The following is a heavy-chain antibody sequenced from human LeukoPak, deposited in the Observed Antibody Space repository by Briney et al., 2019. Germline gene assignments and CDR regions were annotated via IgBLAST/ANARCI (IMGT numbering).Heavy chain of an antibody. CDR2: IDWDDDK. J-gene: IGHJ4*02. D-gene: IGHD3-22*01. Sequence: SGPALVEPTQTLTLTCTFSGFSLSTSGMRVSWIRQPPGKALEWLARIDWDDDKFYSTSLKTRLTISKDTSKNQVVLTMTNMDPVDTATYYCARQYYYDSSGYYGVDYWAREPWSPSPQ. CDR3: ARQYYYDSSGYYGVDY. CDR1: GFSLSTSGMR. V-gene: IGHV2-70*04.